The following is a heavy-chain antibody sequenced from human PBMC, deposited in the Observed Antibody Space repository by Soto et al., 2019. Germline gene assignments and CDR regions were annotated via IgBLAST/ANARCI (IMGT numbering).Heavy chain of an antibody. CDR1: GYTFSDYG. Sequence: QVQLMQSGAEVKKPGASVKVSCKTSGYTFSDYGVAWVRQAPGQGLEWMGWISAYNGHTKYGQKFQDRVTMTTETSTSTSYMELMSLRYDDTAVYFCAMVGHIVVLCDADDNLDYWGQGTLVTVSS. D-gene: IGHD2-15*01. J-gene: IGHJ4*02. CDR3: AMVGHIVVLCDADDNLDY. V-gene: IGHV1-18*01. CDR2: ISAYNGHT.